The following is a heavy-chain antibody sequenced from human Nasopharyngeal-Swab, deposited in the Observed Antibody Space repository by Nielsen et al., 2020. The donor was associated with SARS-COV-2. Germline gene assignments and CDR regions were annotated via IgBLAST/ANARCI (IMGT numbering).Heavy chain of an antibody. CDR2: IDHSGST. V-gene: IGHV4-38-2*02. Sequence: SETLSLTCTVSGYSFSSGYYWGWIRQPPGTGLEWIGCIDHSGSTYYNPSLKSRVTISVDTSKNQFSLKLSSVTAADTAVYYCARVPITVIIGDAFDIWGQGTMVTVSS. D-gene: IGHD3-22*01. J-gene: IGHJ3*02. CDR1: GYSFSSGYY. CDR3: ARVPITVIIGDAFDI.